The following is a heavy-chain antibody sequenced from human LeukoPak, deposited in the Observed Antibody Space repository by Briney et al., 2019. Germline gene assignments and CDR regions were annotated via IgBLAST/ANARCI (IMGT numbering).Heavy chain of an antibody. D-gene: IGHD2-15*01. J-gene: IGHJ4*02. CDR3: AKDKFVGDCSGGSCYSYFDY. CDR1: GYTFTSYS. CDR2: ISWNSGSI. Sequence: GGSLRLSCAASGYTFTSYSMNWVRQAPGQGLEWVSGISWNSGSIGYADSVKGRFTISRDNAKNSLYLQMNSLRAEDMALYYCAKDKFVGDCSGGSCYSYFDYWGQGTLVTVSS. V-gene: IGHV3-9*03.